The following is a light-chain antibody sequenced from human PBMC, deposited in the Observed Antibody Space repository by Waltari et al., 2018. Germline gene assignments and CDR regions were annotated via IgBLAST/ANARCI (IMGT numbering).Light chain of an antibody. CDR3: MQSLQTPPWT. V-gene: IGKV2-28*01. Sequence: EIVMSRSPLSVRVTPGDAASITSRSSQSLLDSNGYNYLDWYLQKPGQSPQLLIYLGSNRASGVPDRFSGRGSGTDFTLIISRVEAEDVGIYYCMQSLQTPPWTFGQGTKVEIK. CDR2: LGS. J-gene: IGKJ1*01. CDR1: QSLLDSNGYNY.